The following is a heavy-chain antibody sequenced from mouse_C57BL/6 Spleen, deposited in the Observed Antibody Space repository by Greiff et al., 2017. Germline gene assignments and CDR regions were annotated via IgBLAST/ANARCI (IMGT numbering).Heavy chain of an antibody. V-gene: IGHV1-59*01. CDR2: IDPSDSYT. J-gene: IGHJ4*01. CDR3: ARSHYYGSSYDYAMDY. Sequence: VQLQQPGAELVRPGTSVKLSCKASGYTFTSYWMHWVKQRPGQGLEWLGVIDPSDSYTNYNQKFKGKATLTVDTSSSTAYMQLSSLTSEDSAVYYCARSHYYGSSYDYAMDYWGQGTSVTVSS. D-gene: IGHD1-1*01. CDR1: GYTFTSYW.